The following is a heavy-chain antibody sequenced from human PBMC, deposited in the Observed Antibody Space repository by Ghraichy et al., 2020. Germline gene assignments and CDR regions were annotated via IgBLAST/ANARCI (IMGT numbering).Heavy chain of an antibody. V-gene: IGHV3-72*01. J-gene: IGHJ6*02. CDR1: GFTFSDHY. CDR2: IRNKANTYTT. Sequence: GSLRLSCAASGFTFSDHYMDWVRQAPGKGLEWVGRIRNKANTYTTDYAASVQGRFTISRDDSKNSLYLQMNSLKTEDTAVYYCARVISTGLDVWGQGATVTVSS. CDR3: ARVISTGLDV.